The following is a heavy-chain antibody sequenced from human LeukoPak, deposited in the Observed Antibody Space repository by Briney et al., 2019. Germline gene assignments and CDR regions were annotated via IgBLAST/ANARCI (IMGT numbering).Heavy chain of an antibody. CDR1: GGSISSGGYY. CDR3: AREGEGYCSSTSCEAFDY. J-gene: IGHJ4*02. CDR2: IYHSGST. D-gene: IGHD2-2*01. Sequence: SETLSLTCTVSGGSISSGGYYWSWIRQPPGKGLEWIGYIYHSGSTYYNPSLKSRVTISVDRSKNQFSLKLSSVTAADTAVYYCAREGEGYCSSTSCEAFDYWGQGTLVTVSS. V-gene: IGHV4-30-2*01.